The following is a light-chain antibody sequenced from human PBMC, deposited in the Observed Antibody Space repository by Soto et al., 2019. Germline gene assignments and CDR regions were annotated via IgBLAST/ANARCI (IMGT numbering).Light chain of an antibody. CDR2: STN. Sequence: QTVVTQEPSFSVSPGRTVTLTCALSSGSVSTNYCPSWYQQTPGQAPRTLIYSTNSRSSGVPDRFSGSILGNKAALTITGAQADDESDYYCALHMGNGIWVFGGGTKLTVL. V-gene: IGLV8-61*01. CDR3: ALHMGNGIWV. J-gene: IGLJ3*02. CDR1: SGSVSTNYC.